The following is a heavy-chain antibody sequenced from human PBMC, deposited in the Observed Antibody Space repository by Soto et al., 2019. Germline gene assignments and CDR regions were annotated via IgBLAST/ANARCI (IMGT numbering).Heavy chain of an antibody. J-gene: IGHJ4*02. CDR1: GFTFSTCS. CDR3: ARDNGYDAATLDY. Sequence: EVQLVESGGGLVKPGGSLRLSCAASGFTFSTCSMNWVRQAPGKGLEWVSSISSSSSNIYYADSVKGRFTIARDNXKKSLYLQMNSLRADDTAVYYCARDNGYDAATLDYWGPGTLVTVCS. D-gene: IGHD5-12*01. CDR2: ISSSSSNI. V-gene: IGHV3-21*02.